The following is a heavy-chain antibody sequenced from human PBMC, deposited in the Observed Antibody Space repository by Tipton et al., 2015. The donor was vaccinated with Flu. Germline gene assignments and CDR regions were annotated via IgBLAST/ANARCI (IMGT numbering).Heavy chain of an antibody. CDR2: IYPGDSDT. J-gene: IGHJ6*02. Sequence: QLVQSGAEVKKPGESLKISCKGSGYSFTSYWIGWVRQMPGKGLEWMGIIYPGDSDTRYSPSFQGKVTISADKSISTAYLQWSSLKASDTAMYYCARGYCSGGSCYYVGYDGMDVWGQGTTVTVSS. D-gene: IGHD2-15*01. V-gene: IGHV5-51*03. CDR1: GYSFTSYW. CDR3: ARGYCSGGSCYYVGYDGMDV.